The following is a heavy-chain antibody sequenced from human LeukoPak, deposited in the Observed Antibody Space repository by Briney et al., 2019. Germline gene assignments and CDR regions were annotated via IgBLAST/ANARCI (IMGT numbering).Heavy chain of an antibody. CDR1: GFTFSSHD. CDR3: ARESGSRSYYYYLDV. Sequence: GGSLRLSCAASGFTFSSHDMHWVRQAPGKGLEWVAIISYDGGKKDYADSVKGRFTISRDNAKNSMYLQMNSLRAEDTAVYYCARESGSRSYYYYLDVWGKGTTVTVSS. V-gene: IGHV3-30*03. J-gene: IGHJ6*03. D-gene: IGHD2-2*01. CDR2: ISYDGGKK.